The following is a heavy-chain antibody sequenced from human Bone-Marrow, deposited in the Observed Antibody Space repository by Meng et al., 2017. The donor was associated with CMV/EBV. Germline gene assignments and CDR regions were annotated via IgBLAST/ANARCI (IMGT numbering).Heavy chain of an antibody. CDR2: INHSGST. CDR1: GGSFSGYY. J-gene: IGHJ5*01. CDR3: AREPSINCSGGSCHLWYSNWFDP. V-gene: IGHV4-34*01. Sequence: GSLRLSCAVYGGSFSGYYWSWIRQPPGKGLEWIGEINHSGSTNYNPSLKSRVTISVNTSKNQFSLKLSSVTAADTAVYYCAREPSINCSGGSCHLWYSNWFDPWGQGTLVTVSS. D-gene: IGHD2-15*01.